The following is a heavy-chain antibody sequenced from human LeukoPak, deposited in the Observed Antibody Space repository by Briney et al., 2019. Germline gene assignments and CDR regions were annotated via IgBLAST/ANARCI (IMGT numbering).Heavy chain of an antibody. CDR3: ARFGGSYYDFWSGHYYFDY. CDR1: GVSINTYF. Sequence: SETLSLTCTVSGVSINTYFWSWIRQPPGKGLEWIGYVYYNGITNYNPSLKSRVSISLDTSKNQFSLKLSSVTAADTAVYYCARFGGSYYDFWSGHYYFDYWGQGTLVTVSS. CDR2: VYYNGIT. V-gene: IGHV4-59*01. J-gene: IGHJ4*02. D-gene: IGHD3-3*01.